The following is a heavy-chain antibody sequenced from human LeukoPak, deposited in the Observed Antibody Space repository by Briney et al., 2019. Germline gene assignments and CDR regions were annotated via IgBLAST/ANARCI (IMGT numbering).Heavy chain of an antibody. CDR2: ISSSGSTI. J-gene: IGHJ6*03. V-gene: IGHV3-48*03. D-gene: IGHD3-22*01. Sequence: QPGGSLRLSCAASGFTFSSYEMNWVRQAPGKGLEWVSYISSSGSTIYYADSVKGRFTISRDNAKNSLYLQMNSLRAEDTAVYYCNSKNGYYYDSSGYYYYMDVWGKGTTVTISS. CDR1: GFTFSSYE. CDR3: NSKNGYYYDSSGYYYYMDV.